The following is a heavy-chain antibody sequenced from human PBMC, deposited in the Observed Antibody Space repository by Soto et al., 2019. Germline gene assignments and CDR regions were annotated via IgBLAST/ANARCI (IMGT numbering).Heavy chain of an antibody. Sequence: QVQLVESGGGVVQPGRSLRLSCAASGFTISNYGMHWVRQAPGKGLEWVAVISYDGTITYYADSVKGRFTISRDNSKNTLYLQMNSLRAEDTAVYWCARDNWNGAYYGLDVWGQGTTVTVS. J-gene: IGHJ6*02. V-gene: IGHV3-30-3*01. CDR1: GFTISNYG. CDR2: ISYDGTIT. CDR3: ARDNWNGAYYGLDV. D-gene: IGHD1-20*01.